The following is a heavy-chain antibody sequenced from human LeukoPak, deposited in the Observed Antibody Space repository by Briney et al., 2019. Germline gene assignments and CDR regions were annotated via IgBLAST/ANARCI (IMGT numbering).Heavy chain of an antibody. D-gene: IGHD3-22*01. V-gene: IGHV3-21*01. CDR3: ARDGYYISGGHYYYYMDV. CDR2: ISSSSSYI. CDR1: GFTFSSYS. J-gene: IGHJ6*03. Sequence: AGGSLRLSCAASGFTFSSYSMNWVRQAPGKGLEGVSSISSSSSYIYYADSVKGRFTISRDNAKNSLYLQMNSLRAEDTAVYYCARDGYYISGGHYYYYMDVWGKGTTVTVSS.